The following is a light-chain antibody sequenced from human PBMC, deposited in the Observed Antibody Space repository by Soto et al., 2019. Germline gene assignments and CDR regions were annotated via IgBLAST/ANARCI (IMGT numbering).Light chain of an antibody. CDR3: QEYSNSPVYT. Sequence: EIVMTQSPATLSVSPGGRATLSCRASQTISGTLAWYQQKPGQAPRLLIHGASTRAPGFPARFSGSGSGTDFTLTLSSLQSEDFAVYYCQEYSNSPVYTFAHGTKLEIK. V-gene: IGKV3-15*01. J-gene: IGKJ2*01. CDR1: QTISGT. CDR2: GAS.